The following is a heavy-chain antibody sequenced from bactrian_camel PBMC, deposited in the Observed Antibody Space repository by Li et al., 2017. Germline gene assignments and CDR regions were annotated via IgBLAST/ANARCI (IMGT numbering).Heavy chain of an antibody. CDR2: ILLRGDDT. CDR1: KLTYSSNC. Sequence: VQLVESGGGSVQTGGSLALSCVAAKLTYSSNCMGWFRQAPGKEREGVAAILLRGDDTAYADAVKGRFTSSQDNAKKSVSLQMNSLKPEDTAMYYCAAFPSGSYLCYSDYIDRGYWGQGTQVTVS. D-gene: IGHD4*01. J-gene: IGHJ6*01. CDR3: AAFPSGSYLCYSDYIDRGY. V-gene: IGHV3-3*01.